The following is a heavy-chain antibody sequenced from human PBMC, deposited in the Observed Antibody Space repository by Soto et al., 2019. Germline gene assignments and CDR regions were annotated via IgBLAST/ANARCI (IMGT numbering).Heavy chain of an antibody. Sequence: SETLSLTCAVYGGSFSGYYWSWIRQPPGKGLEWIGEINHSGSTNYNPSLKSRVTISVDTSKNQFSLKLSSVTAADTAVYYCAREVYSGYPQAARNYYYYGMDVWGQGTTVTVSS. CDR2: INHSGST. V-gene: IGHV4-34*01. J-gene: IGHJ6*02. D-gene: IGHD5-12*01. CDR1: GGSFSGYY. CDR3: AREVYSGYPQAARNYYYYGMDV.